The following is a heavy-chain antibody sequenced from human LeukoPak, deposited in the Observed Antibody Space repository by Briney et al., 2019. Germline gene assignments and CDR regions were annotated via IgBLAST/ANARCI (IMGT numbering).Heavy chain of an antibody. CDR3: ARDEAAGTEDDAFDI. CDR1: GFTFSDYY. V-gene: IGHV3-11*01. D-gene: IGHD6-13*01. Sequence: PGGSLRLSCAASGFTFSDYYMSWIRQAPGKGLEWVSYISSSGSTIYYADSVKGRFTISRDNAKNSLYLQMNSLGAEDTAVYYCARDEAAGTEDDAFDIWGQGTMVTVSS. CDR2: ISSSGSTI. J-gene: IGHJ3*02.